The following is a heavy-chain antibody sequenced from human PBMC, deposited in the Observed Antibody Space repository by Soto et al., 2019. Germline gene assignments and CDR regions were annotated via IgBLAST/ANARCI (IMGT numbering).Heavy chain of an antibody. CDR2: TGGSGDNT. CDR1: GFTFSSFA. V-gene: IGHV3-23*01. J-gene: IGHJ4*02. CDR3: AKDGRAYSSTTSCYQFDY. Sequence: GGSLRLSCAASGFTFSSFAMSWVRQAPGKGLQWVSVTGGSGDNTYYADSVKGRFTISRDNSKNTLYLEMDSLRAEDSAVYYCAKDGRAYSSTTSCYQFDYWGQGTLVTVSS. D-gene: IGHD2-2*01.